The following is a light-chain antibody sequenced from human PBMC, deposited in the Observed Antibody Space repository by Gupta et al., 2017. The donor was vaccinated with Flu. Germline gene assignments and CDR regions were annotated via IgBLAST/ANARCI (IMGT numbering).Light chain of an antibody. V-gene: IGLV3-21*02. CDR3: QVWDSGRDHEV. J-gene: IGLJ1*01. CDR1: KIGSIS. CDR2: DDS. Sequence: SYILTQPPSVSVAPGQTARITCGGNKIGSISAHWLQQRAGQAPVRVVDDDSDRPSGIPERFSGYNSGDKATLKISRVEAGDEADDYCQVWDSGRDHEVFGSGTKVTVL.